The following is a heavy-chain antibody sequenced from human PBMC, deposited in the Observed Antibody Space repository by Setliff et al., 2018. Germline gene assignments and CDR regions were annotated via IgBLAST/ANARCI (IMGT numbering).Heavy chain of an antibody. J-gene: IGHJ5*02. V-gene: IGHV1-24*01. CDR2: FDPEDGET. CDR1: GYTLTELS. Sequence: GASVKVSCKVSGYTLTELSMHWVRQAPGKGLEWMGGFDPEDGETIYAQKFQGRVTMTEDTSTDTAYMELSSLRSEDTAVYYCATEAASKYCSGGSCYSGWFDPWGQGTLVTVS. CDR3: ATEAASKYCSGGSCYSGWFDP. D-gene: IGHD2-15*01.